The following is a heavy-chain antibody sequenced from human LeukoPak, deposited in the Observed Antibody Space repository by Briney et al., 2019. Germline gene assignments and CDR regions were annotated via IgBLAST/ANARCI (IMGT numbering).Heavy chain of an antibody. D-gene: IGHD5-18*01. CDR1: GFTFSNYG. CDR3: AKGDTGVIRRYYLDS. Sequence: GGSLRLSCAASGFTFSNYGMNWVRQGPGKGQEWVSVTDTSGVITYYTDSVKGRFTISRDNSKNTLNLQMDSLRVEDTAVYYCAKGDTGVIRRYYLDSWGQGTLVTVSS. CDR2: TDTSGVIT. V-gene: IGHV3-23*05. J-gene: IGHJ4*02.